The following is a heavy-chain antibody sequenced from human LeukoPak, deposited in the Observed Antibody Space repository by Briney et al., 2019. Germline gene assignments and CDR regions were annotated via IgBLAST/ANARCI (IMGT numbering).Heavy chain of an antibody. V-gene: IGHV3-48*01. Sequence: PGGSVRLSCAASGFTFSSYSMNWVRQAPGKGLEWVSYISSSSSTIYYADSVKGRFTISRDNAKNSLYLQMNSLRAEDTAVYYCAREDIVVVPAAYNWFDPWGQGTLVTVSS. J-gene: IGHJ5*02. CDR2: ISSSSSTI. CDR3: AREDIVVVPAAYNWFDP. D-gene: IGHD2-2*01. CDR1: GFTFSSYS.